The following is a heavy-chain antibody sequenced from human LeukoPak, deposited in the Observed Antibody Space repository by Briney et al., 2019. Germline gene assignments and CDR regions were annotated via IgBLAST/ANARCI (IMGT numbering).Heavy chain of an antibody. CDR1: GITVSRNY. V-gene: IGHV3-66*01. CDR2: IYSGGRT. CDR3: ARVWYGSGSLYYYYYMDV. J-gene: IGHJ6*03. D-gene: IGHD3-10*01. Sequence: GGSLRLSCAASGITVSRNYMSWVRQAPGKGLEWVSVIYSGGRTYYADSVKGRFTISRDNSKNTLYLQMNSLRAEDTAVYYCARVWYGSGSLYYYYYMDVWGKGTTVTISS.